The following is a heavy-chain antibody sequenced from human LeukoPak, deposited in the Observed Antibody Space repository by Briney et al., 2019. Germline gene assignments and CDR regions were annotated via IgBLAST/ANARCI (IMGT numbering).Heavy chain of an antibody. D-gene: IGHD3-10*01. Sequence: PSETLSLTCAVYGGSFSGYHWSWIRQPPGKGLEWIGEINHSGSTNYNPSLKSRVTISVDTSKNQFSLKLSSVTAADTAVYYCARSPTVLYYYGSGSYRFDPWGQGTLVTVSS. V-gene: IGHV4-34*01. CDR1: GGSFSGYH. CDR2: INHSGST. J-gene: IGHJ5*02. CDR3: ARSPTVLYYYGSGSYRFDP.